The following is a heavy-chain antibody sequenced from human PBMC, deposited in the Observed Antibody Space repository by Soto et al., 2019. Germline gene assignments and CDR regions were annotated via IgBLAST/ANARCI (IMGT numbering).Heavy chain of an antibody. CDR3: ARTVWDCMDV. J-gene: IGHJ6*02. V-gene: IGHV1-69*02. CDR2: IIPILGIA. D-gene: IGHD2-8*01. Sequence: QVQLVQSGAEVKKPGSSVKVSCKASGGTFSSYTISWVRQAPGQGLEWMGRIIPILGIANYAQKFQGRVTITAEQSTSTAYMELSSLRSEDTAVYYCARTVWDCMDVWGQGTTVTVSS. CDR1: GGTFSSYT.